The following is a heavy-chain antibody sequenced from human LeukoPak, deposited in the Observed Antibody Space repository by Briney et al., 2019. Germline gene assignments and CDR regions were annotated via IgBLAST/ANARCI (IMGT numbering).Heavy chain of an antibody. V-gene: IGHV3-23*01. Sequence: GGSLRLSCIASGFTFSNNAMSWVRQTPGKGLEWVSSISGPTDYIYYADSVKGRFTISRDNSKNTLYLQLNSLRAEDTAVYYCAKSPDYYYYYMDVWGKGTTVTVSS. CDR3: AKSPDYYYYYMDV. CDR2: ISGPTDYI. CDR1: GFTFSNNA. J-gene: IGHJ6*03.